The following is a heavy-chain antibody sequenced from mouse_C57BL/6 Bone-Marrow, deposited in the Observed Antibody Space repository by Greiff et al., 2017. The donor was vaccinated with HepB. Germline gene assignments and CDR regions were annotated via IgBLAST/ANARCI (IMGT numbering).Heavy chain of an antibody. V-gene: IGHV3-6*01. CDR1: GYSITSGYY. D-gene: IGHD2-4*01. J-gene: IGHJ3*01. CDR3: ARDHDSFAY. Sequence: EVQLVESGPGLVKPSQSLSLTCSVTGYSITSGYYWNWIRQFPGNKLEWMGYISYDGSNNYNPSLKNRISITRDTSKNQFFLKLNSVTTEDTATYYCARDHDSFAYWGQGTLVTVSA. CDR2: ISYDGSN.